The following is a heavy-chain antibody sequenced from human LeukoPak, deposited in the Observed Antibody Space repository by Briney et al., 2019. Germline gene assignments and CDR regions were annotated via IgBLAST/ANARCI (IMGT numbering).Heavy chain of an antibody. D-gene: IGHD5-24*01. CDR1: GGSISSGGYY. V-gene: IGHV4-31*03. Sequence: TLSLTCTVSGGSISSGGYYWSWIRQHPGKGLAWIGYIYYSGSTYYNPSLKSRVTISVDTSKNQFSLKLSSVTAADTAVYYCARDRGDGYNSGYFEYWGQVTLVTVSS. J-gene: IGHJ4*02. CDR3: ARDRGDGYNSGYFEY. CDR2: IYYSGST.